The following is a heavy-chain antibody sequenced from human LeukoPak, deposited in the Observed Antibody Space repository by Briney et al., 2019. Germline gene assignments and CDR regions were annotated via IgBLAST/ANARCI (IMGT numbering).Heavy chain of an antibody. Sequence: GGSLRLSCAASGFTFTSYAMSWVRQAPGKGLEWVSAITGSGDTTYYAASVKGRFTISRDNSKNTLYLQMSSLRAEDTAVYYCARMYSSAYYYYGMDVWGQGTTVTVSS. CDR3: ARMYSSAYYYYGMDV. V-gene: IGHV3-23*01. D-gene: IGHD6-19*01. CDR2: ITGSGDTT. CDR1: GFTFTSYA. J-gene: IGHJ6*02.